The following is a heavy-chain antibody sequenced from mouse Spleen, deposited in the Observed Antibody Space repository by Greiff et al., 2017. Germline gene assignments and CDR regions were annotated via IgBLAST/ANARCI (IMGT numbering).Heavy chain of an antibody. CDR3: ARGGYGKGYYFGY. CDR1: GFSFSSYA. D-gene: IGHD2-1*01. J-gene: IGHJ2*01. CDR2: ISSGGSYT. Sequence: DVKLVESGGGLVKPGGSLTLSCAASGFSFSSYAMSWVRQTPEKRLEWVATISSGGSYTYYPDSVKGRITISRDNAKNTLYLQMSSLGSEDTAMYYCARGGYGKGYYFGYWGQGTTLTVSS. V-gene: IGHV5-9-1*01.